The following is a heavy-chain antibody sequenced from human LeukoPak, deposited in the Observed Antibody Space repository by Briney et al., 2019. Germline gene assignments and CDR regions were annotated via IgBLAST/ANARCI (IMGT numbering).Heavy chain of an antibody. Sequence: SETLSLTCAVYGGSFSGYYWSWIRQPPGKGLEWIGETNHSGSTNYNPSLKSRVTISVDTSKNQFSLKLSSVTAADTAVYYCARAGRSGYCSSTSCYTLRGWFDPWGQGTLVTVSS. V-gene: IGHV4-34*01. CDR1: GGSFSGYY. J-gene: IGHJ5*02. CDR3: ARAGRSGYCSSTSCYTLRGWFDP. D-gene: IGHD2-2*02. CDR2: TNHSGST.